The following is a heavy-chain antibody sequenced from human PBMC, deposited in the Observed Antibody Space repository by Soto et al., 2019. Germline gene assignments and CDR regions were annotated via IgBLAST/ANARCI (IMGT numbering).Heavy chain of an antibody. CDR1: GLTFSKFE. CDR3: VRVGIVARPY. D-gene: IGHD5-12*01. V-gene: IGHV3-48*03. CDR2: ISSDGATI. J-gene: IGHJ4*02. Sequence: QPGGSLRLSCEVSGLTFSKFEMTWVRQAPGKGLEWVSSISSDGATIYYADSVKGRFTISRDNDKNSLYLQMNSLKGEDTATYYCVRVGIVARPYWGQGTPVTVSS.